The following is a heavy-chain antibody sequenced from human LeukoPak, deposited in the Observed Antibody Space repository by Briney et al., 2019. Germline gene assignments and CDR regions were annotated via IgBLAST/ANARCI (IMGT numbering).Heavy chain of an antibody. J-gene: IGHJ6*03. CDR3: ARLATTVVTSIGGGYYYYMDV. D-gene: IGHD4-23*01. V-gene: IGHV4-39*07. CDR2: IYYSGST. Sequence: SETLSLTCTVSGGSISSSSYYWGWIRQPPGKGLEWIGSIYYSGSTYYNPSLKSRVTISVDTSKNQFSLKLSSVTAADTAVYYCARLATTVVTSIGGGYYYYMDVWGKGTTVTVSS. CDR1: GGSISSSSYY.